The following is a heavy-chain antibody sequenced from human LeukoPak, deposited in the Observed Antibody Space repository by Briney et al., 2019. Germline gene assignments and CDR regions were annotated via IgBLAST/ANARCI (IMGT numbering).Heavy chain of an antibody. V-gene: IGHV3-23*01. Sequence: GGSLRLSCAASGFTFSSYSMNWVRQAPGKGLEWVSAISGSGGSTYYADSVKGRFTISRDNSKNTLYLQMNSLRAEDTAVYYCAKDNYCSGGSCYGAFDYWGQGTLVTVSS. CDR2: ISGSGGST. J-gene: IGHJ4*02. CDR3: AKDNYCSGGSCYGAFDY. D-gene: IGHD2-15*01. CDR1: GFTFSSYS.